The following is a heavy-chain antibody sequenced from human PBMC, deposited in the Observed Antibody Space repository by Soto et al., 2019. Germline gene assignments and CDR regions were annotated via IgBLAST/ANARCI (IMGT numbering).Heavy chain of an antibody. J-gene: IGHJ6*02. V-gene: IGHV3-30*18. Sequence: GRSLRLSCAASGFTFSSYGMHWVRQAPGKGLEWVAVISYDGSNKYYADSVKGRFTISRDNSKNTLYLQMNSLRAEDTAVYYCAKIGHYDFWRSSGMDVPGQATTVTVSS. CDR2: ISYDGSNK. D-gene: IGHD3-3*01. CDR1: GFTFSSYG. CDR3: AKIGHYDFWRSSGMDV.